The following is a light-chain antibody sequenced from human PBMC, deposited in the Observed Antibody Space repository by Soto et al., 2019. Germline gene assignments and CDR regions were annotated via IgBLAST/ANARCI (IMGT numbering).Light chain of an antibody. Sequence: EIGWTESPGTLSLSPGERATHSCRASQSVSSSYLAWYQQKPGQAPRLLIYGASSRATGIPDRFSGSGSGTDFTLTISRLEPEDFAVYYCQQYGSSPGFTFGPGTKVDIK. CDR1: QSVSSSY. V-gene: IGKV3-20*01. J-gene: IGKJ3*01. CDR3: QQYGSSPGFT. CDR2: GAS.